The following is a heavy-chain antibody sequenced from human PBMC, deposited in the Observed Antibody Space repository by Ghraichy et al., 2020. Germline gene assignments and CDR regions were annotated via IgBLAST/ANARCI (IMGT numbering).Heavy chain of an antibody. Sequence: SVKVSCKASGGTFSSYAISWVRQAPGQGLEWMGGIIPIFGTANYAQKFQGRVTITADESTSTAYMELSSLRSEDTAVYYCASRAIAAAGTGTSDPWGQGTLVTVSS. D-gene: IGHD6-13*01. CDR2: IIPIFGTA. J-gene: IGHJ5*02. CDR1: GGTFSSYA. CDR3: ASRAIAAAGTGTSDP. V-gene: IGHV1-69*13.